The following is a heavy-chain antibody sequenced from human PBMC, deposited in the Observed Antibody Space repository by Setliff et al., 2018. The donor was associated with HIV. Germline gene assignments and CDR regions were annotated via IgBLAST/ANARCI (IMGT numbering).Heavy chain of an antibody. J-gene: IGHJ4*02. D-gene: IGHD1-26*01. CDR2: ISGNSGAV. Sequence: GGSLRLSCAPSGFRFSDYTMTWVRQAPGKGLEWVSFISGNSGAVTYADSVKGRFTISRDNARNSLYLQLNSLRAEDTAVYYCARDRGGSYTPLDFWGQGTLVTVSS. CDR3: ARDRGGSYTPLDF. CDR1: GFRFSDYT. V-gene: IGHV3-48*01.